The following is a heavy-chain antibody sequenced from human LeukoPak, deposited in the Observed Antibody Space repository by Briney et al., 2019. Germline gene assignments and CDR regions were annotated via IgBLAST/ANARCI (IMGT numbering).Heavy chain of an antibody. V-gene: IGHV3-53*01. D-gene: IGHD6-19*01. CDR3: ARDREPNSSGSRFDY. CDR2: IYSGGDT. J-gene: IGHJ4*02. Sequence: ETLSLTCTVSGGSISSGNYYWSWIRQPPGKGLEWVSVIYSGGDTYYADSVKGRFTISRDNSKNTLYLQMNSLRAEDTAVYYCARDREPNSSGSRFDYWGQGTLVTVSS. CDR1: GGSISSGNYY.